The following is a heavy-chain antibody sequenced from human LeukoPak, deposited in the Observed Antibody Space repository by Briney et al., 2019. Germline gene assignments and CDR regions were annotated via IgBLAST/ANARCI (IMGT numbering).Heavy chain of an antibody. J-gene: IGHJ5*02. Sequence: GASVKVSCKASGYTFTNYDINWVRQATGQGLEWMGWMNPNSGNTGYAQKFQGRVTMTRNTSISTAYMELSSLRSEDTAVYYCARAGLAVAGTRDWFDPWGQGTLVTVSS. CDR1: GYTFTNYD. CDR3: ARAGLAVAGTRDWFDP. V-gene: IGHV1-8*01. D-gene: IGHD6-19*01. CDR2: MNPNSGNT.